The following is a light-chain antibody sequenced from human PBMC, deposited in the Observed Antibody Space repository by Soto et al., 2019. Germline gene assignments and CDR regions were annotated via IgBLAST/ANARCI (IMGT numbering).Light chain of an antibody. CDR3: QKCDYLPI. J-gene: IGKJ3*01. V-gene: IGKV1-33*01. CDR1: QGISGW. Sequence: DIQMTQSPSSVSASVGDRVTITCRASQGISGWLARCRQKPGKAPKVPIHAASILEAGVPSRFSGSGSGTDFTFTISSLQPEDVATYYCQKCDYLPIFGPGTTVDFK. CDR2: AAS.